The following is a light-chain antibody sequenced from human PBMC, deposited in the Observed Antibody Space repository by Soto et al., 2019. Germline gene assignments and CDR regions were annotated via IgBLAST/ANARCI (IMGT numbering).Light chain of an antibody. CDR1: QIIRTY. J-gene: IGKJ1*01. CDR2: AAS. CDR3: QQSYSTPWT. Sequence: DIQMTQFPSSLSASVGDRVTITCRASQIIRTYLNWYQQKSGKAPKLLIYAASSLQSGVPSRFSGSGSGTDFTLTFSSLQPEDFATYFCQQSYSTPWTFGQGTKVEIK. V-gene: IGKV1-39*01.